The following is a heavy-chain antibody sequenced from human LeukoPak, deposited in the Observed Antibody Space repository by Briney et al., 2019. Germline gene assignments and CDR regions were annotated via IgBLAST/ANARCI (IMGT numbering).Heavy chain of an antibody. J-gene: IGHJ4*02. V-gene: IGHV3-30*18. D-gene: IGHD6-19*01. CDR2: ISYDGNNK. CDR1: GFTFSSCG. Sequence: PGGSLRLSCAASGFTFSSCGMHWVRQAPGKGLEWVAAISYDGNNKYYADSVKGRLTISRDNSKNTLYVQMNSLRAEDTAVYYCAKDGVEQWLAYYFDYWGQGTLVTVSS. CDR3: AKDGVEQWLAYYFDY.